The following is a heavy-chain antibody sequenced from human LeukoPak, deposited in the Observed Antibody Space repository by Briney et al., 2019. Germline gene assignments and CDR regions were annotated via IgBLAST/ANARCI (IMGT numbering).Heavy chain of an antibody. J-gene: IGHJ4*02. CDR2: IYSGGTT. CDR1: GFSVSNNY. CDR3: VRLPGSLFDY. V-gene: IGHV3-53*01. Sequence: PGGSLRLSCAASGFSVSNNYMTWVRQAPGKGLEWVSNIYSGGTTFYADSVKGRFTISRDNSKNTLYLQMNNVRAEDTALYYCVRLPGSLFDYWGQGTLVTVSS.